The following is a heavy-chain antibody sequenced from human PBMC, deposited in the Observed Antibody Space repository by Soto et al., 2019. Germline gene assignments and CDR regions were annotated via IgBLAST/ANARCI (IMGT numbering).Heavy chain of an antibody. Sequence: GGSPRLSCAASGFTLSRYGMHWVRPTPGKGLEWAAVISYDVSNKYYEEYVKGRFTISRDNSKNSLYLQMNRLSAQDTAVYYCANGTSVGATSEFFQHWAHGTRVTVSS. CDR3: ANGTSVGATSEFFQH. V-gene: IGHV3-30*18. D-gene: IGHD1-26*01. J-gene: IGHJ1*01. CDR1: GFTLSRYG. CDR2: ISYDVSNK.